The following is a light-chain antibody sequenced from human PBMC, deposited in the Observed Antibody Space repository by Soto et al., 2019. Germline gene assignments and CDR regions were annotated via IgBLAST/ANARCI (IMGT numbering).Light chain of an antibody. CDR2: SNN. V-gene: IGLV1-44*01. J-gene: IGLJ1*01. Sequence: QSVLTQPPSASLTPGQRVTISCSGSSSNIGSNTVNWYQQLPGTAPKVLIYSNNQRPSGVPDRFSGSKSETSASLAISGLQSEDEADYYCAAWDYNLNAYVFGIGTKVTVL. CDR1: SSNIGSNT. CDR3: AAWDYNLNAYV.